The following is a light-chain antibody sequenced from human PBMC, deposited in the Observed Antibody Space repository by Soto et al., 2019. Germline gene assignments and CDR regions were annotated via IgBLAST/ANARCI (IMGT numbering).Light chain of an antibody. Sequence: QSALTQPASVSGSPGQSITISCTGTSSDVGGYNHVSWYQIHPGKAPKLIIYEVTSRPSGVSYRFSGSKSGNSASLTISGLQAEDEADYYCQSYDNSLSGSWVFGGGTKLTVL. CDR1: SSDVGGYNH. CDR2: EVT. J-gene: IGLJ3*02. V-gene: IGLV2-14*01. CDR3: QSYDNSLSGSWV.